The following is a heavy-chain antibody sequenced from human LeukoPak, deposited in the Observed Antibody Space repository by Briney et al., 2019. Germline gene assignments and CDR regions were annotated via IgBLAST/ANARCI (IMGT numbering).Heavy chain of an antibody. CDR2: ISGSGGST. J-gene: IGHJ4*02. D-gene: IGHD5-18*01. CDR1: GFTFSSYA. V-gene: IGHV3-23*01. CDR3: AKGGYSYGYVYYFDY. Sequence: PGGSLRLSCAASGFTFSSYAMSWVRQAPGKGLEWVSAISGSGGSTYYADSVKGRFTISRDNSKNTLYLQMNSLRAEDTAVYYCAKGGYSYGYVYYFDYWGQGTLVTVSS.